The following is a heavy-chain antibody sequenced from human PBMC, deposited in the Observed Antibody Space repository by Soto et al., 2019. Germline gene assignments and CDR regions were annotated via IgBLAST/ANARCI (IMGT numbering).Heavy chain of an antibody. J-gene: IGHJ4*02. CDR2: ISGSGGST. CDR3: AKDNEVFADSAGYFDY. V-gene: IGHV3-23*01. Sequence: EGRLLEHGGDLVQPGGSLRLSCEASGFTFSSYAMSWVRQAPGKGLEWVSVISGSGGSTNYADSVKGRFTISRDNFKNTLYLQMNSLRAGDTAVYYCAKDNEVFADSAGYFDYWVQGTLVTVSS. CDR1: GFTFSSYA. D-gene: IGHD2-15*01.